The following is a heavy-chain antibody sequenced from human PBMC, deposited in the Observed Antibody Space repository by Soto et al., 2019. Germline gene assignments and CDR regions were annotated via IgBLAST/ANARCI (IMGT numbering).Heavy chain of an antibody. J-gene: IGHJ4*02. V-gene: IGHV3-23*01. Sequence: EVQLLESGGGLVQPGGSLILSCAASGFTFSNFDMSWVRQPPGKGLEWVSLIRGSSGRTYYADSVKGRFTISKDNAKNTLYLQMNSLRAEDTADYFCVKGACLIYWAQGNRVTVSS. CDR1: GFTFSNFD. D-gene: IGHD3-16*01. CDR3: VKGACLIY. CDR2: IRGSSGRT.